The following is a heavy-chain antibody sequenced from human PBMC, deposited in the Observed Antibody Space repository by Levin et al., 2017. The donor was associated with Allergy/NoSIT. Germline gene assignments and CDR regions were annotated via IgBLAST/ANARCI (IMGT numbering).Heavy chain of an antibody. V-gene: IGHV3-30*18. CDR1: GFTFSSYG. CDR2: ISYDGSNK. D-gene: IGHD4-17*01. CDR3: AKGHGDYGSGFDP. Sequence: LSLSCAASGFTFSSYGMHWVRQAPGKGLEWVAVISYDGSNKYYADSVKGRFTISRDNSKNTLYLQMNSLRAEDTAVYYCAKGHGDYGSGFDPWGQGTLVTVSS. J-gene: IGHJ5*02.